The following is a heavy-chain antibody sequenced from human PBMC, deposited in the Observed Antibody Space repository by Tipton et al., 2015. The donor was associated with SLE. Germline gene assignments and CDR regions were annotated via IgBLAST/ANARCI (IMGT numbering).Heavy chain of an antibody. CDR3: ARDHLPGGYYYYMDV. CDR1: GDSISGHY. CDR2: IYDSGST. J-gene: IGHJ6*03. Sequence: LRLSCTVSGDSISGHYRSWIRQPPGKGLEWIGYIYDSGSTSYNPSLKSRVTISEDTSKQQFSLKLSSLTAADTAVYYCARDHLPGGYYYYMDVWGKGTTVTVSS. V-gene: IGHV4-59*11. D-gene: IGHD3-10*01.